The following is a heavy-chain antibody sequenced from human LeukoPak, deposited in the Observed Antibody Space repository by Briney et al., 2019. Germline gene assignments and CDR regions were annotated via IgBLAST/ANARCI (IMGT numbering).Heavy chain of an antibody. CDR2: ISGSGGST. V-gene: IGHV3-23*01. Sequence: PGRSLRLSCAASGFTFSSYAMSWVRQAPGKGLEWVSAISGSGGSTYYADSVKGRFTISRDNSKNTLYLQMNSLRAEDTAVYYCAKDLVVVAARPSTHDYWGQGTLVTVSS. CDR3: AKDLVVVAARPSTHDY. CDR1: GFTFSSYA. J-gene: IGHJ4*02. D-gene: IGHD2-15*01.